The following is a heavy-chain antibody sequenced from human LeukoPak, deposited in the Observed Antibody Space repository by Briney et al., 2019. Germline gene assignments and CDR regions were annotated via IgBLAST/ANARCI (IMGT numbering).Heavy chain of an antibody. CDR3: AKDALAYCGGDCYWGFDY. J-gene: IGHJ4*02. D-gene: IGHD2-21*02. CDR2: IWYDGSNK. V-gene: IGHV3-33*06. Sequence: QSGRSLRLSCAASGFTFSSYGMHWVRQAPGKGLEWVAVIWYDGSNKYYADSVKGRFTISRDNSKNTLYLQMNSLRAEDTAVYYCAKDALAYCGGDCYWGFDYWGQGTLVTVSS. CDR1: GFTFSSYG.